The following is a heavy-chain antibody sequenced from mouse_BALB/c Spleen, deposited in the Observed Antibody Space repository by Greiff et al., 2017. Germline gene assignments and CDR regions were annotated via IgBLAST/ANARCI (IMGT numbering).Heavy chain of an antibody. J-gene: IGHJ3*01. CDR3: ARSGYGSSYAWFAY. V-gene: IGHV5-17*02. Sequence: EVQGVESGGGLVQPGGSRKLSCAASGFTFSSFGMHWVRQAPEKGLEWVAYISSGSSTIYYADTVKGRFTISRDNPKNTLFLQMTSLRSEDTAMYYCARSGYGSSYAWFAYWGQGTLVTVSA. CDR1: GFTFSSFG. D-gene: IGHD1-1*01. CDR2: ISSGSSTI.